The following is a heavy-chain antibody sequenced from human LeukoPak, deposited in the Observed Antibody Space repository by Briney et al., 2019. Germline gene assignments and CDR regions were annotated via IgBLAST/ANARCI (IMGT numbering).Heavy chain of an antibody. D-gene: IGHD3-22*01. CDR3: VKGIDYYDSSGYYY. V-gene: IGHV3-30*02. Sequence: GGSLRLSCATSGFTFSNYGMHWVRQAPGKGLEWVVFIRYDGSKKYYTDSVKGRFTISRDNSKNTLSLQMNSLRPEDTAVYYCVKGIDYYDSSGYYYWGQRTLVTVSS. CDR1: GFTFSNYG. CDR2: IRYDGSKK. J-gene: IGHJ4*02.